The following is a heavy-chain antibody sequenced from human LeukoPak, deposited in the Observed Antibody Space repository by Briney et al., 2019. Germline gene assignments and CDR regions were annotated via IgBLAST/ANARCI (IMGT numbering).Heavy chain of an antibody. CDR3: AKGYDSGSYEIFDY. D-gene: IGHD1-26*01. J-gene: IGHJ4*02. V-gene: IGHV3-20*04. Sequence: GGSLRLSCAASGFTFDDYGMSWVRQAPGKGLEWVSGINWNGGSTGYADSVKGRFTISRDNAKNSLYLQMNSLRAEDMALYYCAKGYDSGSYEIFDYWGQGTLVTVSS. CDR1: GFTFDDYG. CDR2: INWNGGST.